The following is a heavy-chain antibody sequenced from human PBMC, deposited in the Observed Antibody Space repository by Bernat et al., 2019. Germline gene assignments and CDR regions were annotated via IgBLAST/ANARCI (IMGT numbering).Heavy chain of an antibody. V-gene: IGHV3-33*01. CDR3: ARHGSEWSRDH. J-gene: IGHJ4*02. Sequence: QVHLVESGGGVVQPGRSLRLSSAASGFTFSASGMDWVRQAPGKGLEWVSLISYDGNNKNYADSVKGRFTISRDNSKNTVYLQMDSLRAEDSAIYYCARHGSEWSRDHWGLGTLVTVSS. CDR1: GFTFSASG. CDR2: ISYDGNNK. D-gene: IGHD3-3*01.